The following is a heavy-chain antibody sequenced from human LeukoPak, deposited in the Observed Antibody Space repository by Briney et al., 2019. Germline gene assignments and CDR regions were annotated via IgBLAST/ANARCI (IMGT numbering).Heavy chain of an antibody. Sequence: SQTLSLTCAISGDSVSSNSAAWNWIRQSPSRGLEWLGRAYYRSKWYNDYAVSVKSRITINPDTSKNQFSLQLNSVTPEDTAVYYCARDLELAGIAVAGNYFDYWGQGTLVTVSS. CDR3: ARDLELAGIAVAGNYFDY. V-gene: IGHV6-1*01. CDR1: GDSVSSNSAA. J-gene: IGHJ4*02. CDR2: AYYRSKWYN. D-gene: IGHD6-19*01.